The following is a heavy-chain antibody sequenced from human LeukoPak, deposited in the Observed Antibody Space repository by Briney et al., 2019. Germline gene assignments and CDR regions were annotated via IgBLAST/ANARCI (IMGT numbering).Heavy chain of an antibody. Sequence: GGSLRLSCAASGFTFSSYAMSWVRQAPGKGLEWVSAISGSGGSTYYADSVKGRFTISRDNSKNTLYLQMNSLRAEDTAVYYCAIRPCCSSTSCYLDAFDIWGQGTMVTVSS. J-gene: IGHJ3*02. CDR1: GFTFSSYA. CDR3: AIRPCCSSTSCYLDAFDI. CDR2: ISGSGGST. V-gene: IGHV3-23*01. D-gene: IGHD2-2*01.